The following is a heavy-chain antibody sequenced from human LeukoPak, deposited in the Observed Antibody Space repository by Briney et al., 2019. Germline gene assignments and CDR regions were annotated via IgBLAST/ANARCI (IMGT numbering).Heavy chain of an antibody. V-gene: IGHV1-46*01. Sequence: ASVKVSCKASGYTFTSYYMHWVRQAPGQGLEWMGIINPSGGSTSYAQKFQGRVTMTRDTSISTAYMELSRLRSDDTAVYYCAREEYSSSAAFDYWGQGTLVTVSS. D-gene: IGHD6-6*01. CDR3: AREEYSSSAAFDY. J-gene: IGHJ4*02. CDR1: GYTFTSYY. CDR2: INPSGGST.